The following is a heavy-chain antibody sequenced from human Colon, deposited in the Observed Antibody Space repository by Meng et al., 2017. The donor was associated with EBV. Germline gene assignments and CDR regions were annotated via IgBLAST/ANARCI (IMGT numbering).Heavy chain of an antibody. CDR2: IYYTGGT. V-gene: IGHV4-39*06. J-gene: IGHJ4*02. CDR1: SDSISGCGDY. CDR3: ARDGPLL. Sequence: RPQLQRACPGPVWPSETLSLPCCVASDSISGCGDYWGWVRQPPGKGLEWIGNIYYTGGTYYNPSLKSRVTISVDTSKNQFSLKVTSMTAADTAVYYCARDGPLLWGPGTLVTVSS.